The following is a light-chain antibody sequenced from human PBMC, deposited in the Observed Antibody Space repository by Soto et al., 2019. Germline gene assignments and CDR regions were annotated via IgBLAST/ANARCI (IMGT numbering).Light chain of an antibody. Sequence: EILFTQSPGTLSFSPGERATLTCRASQSVSSSYLAWFQQKPGQAPRLLIYGASSRDTGIPDRFSGSGSGTDFTLTISSLEPEDFAVYYCQQYGNAPFTFGPGTKVDIK. CDR3: QQYGNAPFT. CDR2: GAS. CDR1: QSVSSSY. V-gene: IGKV3-20*01. J-gene: IGKJ3*01.